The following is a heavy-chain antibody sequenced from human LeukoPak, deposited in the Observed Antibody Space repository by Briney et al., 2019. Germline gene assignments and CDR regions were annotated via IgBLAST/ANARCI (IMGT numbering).Heavy chain of an antibody. CDR3: ARWGRVAGTDGYYHYGMDV. CDR1: GGSFTGYY. CDR2: IKQSGST. J-gene: IGHJ6*02. Sequence: SETLSLTCAVYGGSFTGYYWSWIRQPPGKGRECIGEIKQSGSTNYNPSLKSRVTISVDTSKNQFSLKLSSVTAADTAVYYCARWGRVAGTDGYYHYGMDVWGQGTTVTVSS. V-gene: IGHV4-34*01. D-gene: IGHD6-19*01.